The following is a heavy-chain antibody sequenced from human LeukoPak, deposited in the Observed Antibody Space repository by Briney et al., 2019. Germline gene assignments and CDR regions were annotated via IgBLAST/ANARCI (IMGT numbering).Heavy chain of an antibody. CDR1: GGSISSGGYY. CDR2: IYHSGST. V-gene: IGHV4-30-2*01. CDR3: ARDKYSYGHFDY. Sequence: SQTLSLTCTVSGGSISSGGYYWSWIRQPPGKGLEWIGYIYHSGSTYYNPSLKSRVTISVDRSKNQFSLKLSSVTAADTAVYYCARDKYSYGHFDYWGQGTLVTVSS. D-gene: IGHD5-18*01. J-gene: IGHJ4*02.